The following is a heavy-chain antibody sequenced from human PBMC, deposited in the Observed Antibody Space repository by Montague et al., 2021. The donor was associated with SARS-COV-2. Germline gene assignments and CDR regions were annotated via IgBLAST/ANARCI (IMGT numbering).Heavy chain of an antibody. Sequence: NPSLKSRVTISVDTSKNRFSLKLSSVTAADTAVYYCAGGTLSVNRAVVVLLGAIYYFDSWGQGTLVAVSS. J-gene: IGHJ4*02. V-gene: IGHV4-34*01. D-gene: IGHD3-22*01. CDR3: AGGTLSVNRAVVVLLGAIYYFDS.